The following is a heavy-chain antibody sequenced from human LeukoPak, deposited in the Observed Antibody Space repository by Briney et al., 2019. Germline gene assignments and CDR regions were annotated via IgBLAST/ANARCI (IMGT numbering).Heavy chain of an antibody. V-gene: IGHV1-69*01. Sequence: PGQGREWMGGIIPIFGTANYAQKFQGRVTITADESTSTAYMELSSLRSEDTAVYYCARDSGWVSENFDYWGQGTLVTVSS. D-gene: IGHD6-19*01. CDR3: ARDSGWVSENFDY. CDR2: IIPIFGTA. J-gene: IGHJ4*02.